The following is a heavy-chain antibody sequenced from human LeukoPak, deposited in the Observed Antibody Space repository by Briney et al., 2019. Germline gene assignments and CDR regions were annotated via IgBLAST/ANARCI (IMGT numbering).Heavy chain of an antibody. CDR3: VRDKAAADGALDY. CDR2: IWYDGSHR. D-gene: IGHD5-24*01. V-gene: IGHV3-33*01. CDR1: GFTFSSHG. Sequence: PGRSLRLSCVASGFTFSSHGMPWLRQAPGKGLDGVAVIWYDGSHRYYPDSVKGGFTISRDNSKNTLFLQMDSVRVDDTAVYYCVRDKAAADGALDYWGEGSLVTVSS. J-gene: IGHJ4*02.